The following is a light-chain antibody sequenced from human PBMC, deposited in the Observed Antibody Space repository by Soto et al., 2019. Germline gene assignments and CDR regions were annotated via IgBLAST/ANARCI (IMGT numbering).Light chain of an antibody. CDR3: QQYYTSPWT. CDR1: QSLSSSY. CDR2: GTS. J-gene: IGKJ1*01. V-gene: IGKV3-20*01. Sequence: EIVLTQSPGTLSLSPGERATLSCRASQSLSSSYLAWFQQRPGQAPRLLIYGTSSRPSGIPDRFSGSGSGTVFSLTISRLEPEDFAVYYCQQYYTSPWTFGQGTKVEIK.